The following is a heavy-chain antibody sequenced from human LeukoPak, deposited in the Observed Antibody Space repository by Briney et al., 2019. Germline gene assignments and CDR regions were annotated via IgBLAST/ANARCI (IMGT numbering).Heavy chain of an antibody. CDR1: GFTFSIYE. CDR3: AELGITMIGGV. CDR2: ISSPGSTI. V-gene: IGHV3-48*03. D-gene: IGHD3-10*02. J-gene: IGHJ6*04. Sequence: PGGSLRLSCAASGFTFSIYEMNWVRQAPGKGLEWVSYISSPGSTIFYADSVKGRFTISRDNAKNSLYLQMNSLRAEDTAVYYCAELGITMIGGVWGKGTTVTISS.